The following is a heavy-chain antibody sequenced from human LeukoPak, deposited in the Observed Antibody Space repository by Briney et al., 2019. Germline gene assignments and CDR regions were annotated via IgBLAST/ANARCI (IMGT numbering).Heavy chain of an antibody. CDR3: AKATLGSCSGARCYPFDY. V-gene: IGHV3-23*01. Sequence: PGGSLRLSCEASGFSFSTYAMNWVRQAPGKGLERVSSIIGSGGSTYFADSVRGRFTISRDNSKNTLYLQMNSLRAEDTARYYCAKATLGSCSGARCYPFDYWGQGTLVNVSS. CDR1: GFSFSTYA. J-gene: IGHJ4*02. D-gene: IGHD2-15*01. CDR2: IIGSGGST.